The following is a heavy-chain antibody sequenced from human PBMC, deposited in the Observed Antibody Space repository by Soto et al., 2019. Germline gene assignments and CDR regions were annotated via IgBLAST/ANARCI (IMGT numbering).Heavy chain of an antibody. J-gene: IGHJ5*02. Sequence: PSETLSLTCAVYVGSFSGYYWTWIRQHPGKGLEWIGYIYYSGFTHYNPSLKSRVTISLDTSKNQFSLNLSSVTAADTAVYYCARAEDHSVCGSSNWFDPWGQGTLVTVSS. V-gene: IGHV4-31*11. CDR2: IYYSGFT. CDR1: VGSFSGYY. CDR3: ARAEDHSVCGSSNWFDP. D-gene: IGHD3-16*01.